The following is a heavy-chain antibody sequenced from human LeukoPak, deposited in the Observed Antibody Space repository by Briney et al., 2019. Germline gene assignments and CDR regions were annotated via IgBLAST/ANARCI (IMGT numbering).Heavy chain of an antibody. CDR1: GGTFSSYA. J-gene: IGHJ4*02. CDR3: ARGRNDYYDSSGNFDY. CDR2: VIPILGIA. D-gene: IGHD3-22*01. V-gene: IGHV1-69*04. Sequence: GASVKVSCKASGGTFSSYAISWVRQAPGQGLEWMGRVIPILGIANYAQKFQGRVTITADKSTSTAHMELSSLRSEDTAVYYCARGRNDYYDSSGNFDYWGQGTLVTVSS.